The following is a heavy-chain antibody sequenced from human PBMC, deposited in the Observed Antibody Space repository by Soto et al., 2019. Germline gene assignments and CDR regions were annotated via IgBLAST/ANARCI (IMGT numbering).Heavy chain of an antibody. CDR2: INHSGST. Sequence: SETLSLTCAVYGGSFSGYYWSWIRQPPGKGLEWIGEINHSGSTNYNPSLKSRVTISVDTSKNQFSLQLSSVTAADTAVYYCPLGSLYYYGMDVWGQGTTVTVSS. CDR3: PLGSLYYYGMDV. D-gene: IGHD7-27*01. V-gene: IGHV4-34*01. J-gene: IGHJ6*02. CDR1: GGSFSGYY.